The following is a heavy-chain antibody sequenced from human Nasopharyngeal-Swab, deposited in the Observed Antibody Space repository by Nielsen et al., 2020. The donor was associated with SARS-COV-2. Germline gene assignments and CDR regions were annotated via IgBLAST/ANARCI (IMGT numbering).Heavy chain of an antibody. J-gene: IGHJ4*02. D-gene: IGHD3-10*01. CDR1: GFTFDDYA. CDR2: ISWNSGSI. V-gene: IGHV3-9*01. CDR3: AAAIWFGELLGSY. Sequence: GGSLRLSCAASGFTFDDYAMHWVRQALGKGLEWVSGISWNSGSIGYADSVKGRFTISRDNAKNSLYLQMNSLRAEDTAVYYCAAAIWFGELLGSYWGQGTLVTVSS.